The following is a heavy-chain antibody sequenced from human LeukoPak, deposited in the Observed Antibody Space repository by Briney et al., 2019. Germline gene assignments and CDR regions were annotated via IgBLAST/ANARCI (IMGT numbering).Heavy chain of an antibody. D-gene: IGHD2-2*01. CDR1: GYTFTSYG. V-gene: IGHV1-18*01. J-gene: IGHJ6*03. Sequence: ASVKVSCKASGYTFTSYGISWVRQAPGQGLEWMGWISAYNGNTNYAQKLQGRVTMTTDTSTSTAYMELRSLRSDDTAVYYCARDGGYCSSTSCLFNYMDVWGKGTTVTVPS. CDR3: ARDGGYCSSTSCLFNYMDV. CDR2: ISAYNGNT.